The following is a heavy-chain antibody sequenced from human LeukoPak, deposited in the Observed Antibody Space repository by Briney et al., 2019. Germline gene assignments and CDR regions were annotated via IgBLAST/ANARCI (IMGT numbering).Heavy chain of an antibody. Sequence: SVKVSCKASGGTFSSYAINWVRQAPGQGLEWMGGIIPILGTPNYAQKFQGRVTITADESTSTAYMEQSSLRSEDTAVYYCARQGDYGSNSYAFDIWGQGTMVTVSS. J-gene: IGHJ3*02. CDR3: ARQGDYGSNSYAFDI. CDR2: IIPILGTP. D-gene: IGHD4-23*01. CDR1: GGTFSSYA. V-gene: IGHV1-69*13.